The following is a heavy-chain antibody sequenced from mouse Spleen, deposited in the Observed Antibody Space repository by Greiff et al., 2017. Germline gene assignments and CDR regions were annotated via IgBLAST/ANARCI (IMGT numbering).Heavy chain of an antibody. CDR2: IDPANGNT. CDR1: GFTIKNTY. CDR3: ARGGNDYAWFAY. Sequence: VQLQQSVAELVRPGASVKLSCTASGFTIKNTYMHWVKQRPEQGLEWIGRIDPANGNTKYAPKFQGKATITADTSSNTAYLQLSSLTSEDTAIYYCARGGNDYAWFAYWGQGTLVTVSA. J-gene: IGHJ3*01. V-gene: IGHV14-3*01. D-gene: IGHD2-4*01.